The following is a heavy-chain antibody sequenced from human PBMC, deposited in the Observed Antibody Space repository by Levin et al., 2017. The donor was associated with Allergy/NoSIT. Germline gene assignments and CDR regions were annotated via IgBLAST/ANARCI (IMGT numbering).Heavy chain of an antibody. Sequence: LSLTCAASGFTFSHYHMNWVRLTPGKGLEWVSYISSSSSTIYYGDSVKGRFTISRDNAKNSLYLQMSSLRDEDTAVYYCARGRATRLDNWGQGTLVTVSS. V-gene: IGHV3-48*02. CDR1: GFTFSHYH. D-gene: IGHD6-6*01. CDR2: ISSSSSTI. CDR3: ARGRATRLDN. J-gene: IGHJ4*02.